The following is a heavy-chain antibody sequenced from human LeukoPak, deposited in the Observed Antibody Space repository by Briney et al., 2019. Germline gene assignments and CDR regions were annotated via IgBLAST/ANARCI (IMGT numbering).Heavy chain of an antibody. J-gene: IGHJ4*02. Sequence: GGSLRLSCAASGFTFSSYSINWVRQAPGKGLEWVSSISSSSSYIYYADSVKGRFTISRDNAKNSLYLQMNSLRADDTAVYYCARVGATAMNYWGQGALVTVSS. CDR3: ARVGATAMNY. V-gene: IGHV3-21*01. CDR1: GFTFSSYS. CDR2: ISSSSSYI. D-gene: IGHD5-18*01.